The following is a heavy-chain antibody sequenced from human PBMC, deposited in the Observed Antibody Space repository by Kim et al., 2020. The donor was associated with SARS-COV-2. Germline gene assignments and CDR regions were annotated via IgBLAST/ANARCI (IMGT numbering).Heavy chain of an antibody. CDR3: ARQWDAALPWTHAFDI. J-gene: IGHJ3*02. D-gene: IGHD5-18*01. V-gene: IGHV1-69*02. Sequence: KVQGRVTITADKSTSTAYLELSSLRSEDTAVYYCARQWDAALPWTHAFDIWGQGTMVTVSS.